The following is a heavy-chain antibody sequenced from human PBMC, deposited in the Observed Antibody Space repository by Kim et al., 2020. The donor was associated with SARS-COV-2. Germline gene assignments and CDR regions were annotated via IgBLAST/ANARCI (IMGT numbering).Heavy chain of an antibody. J-gene: IGHJ4*02. Sequence: ASVKVSCKASGYTFTGYYMHWVRQAPGQGLEWMGRINPNSGGTNYAQKFQGRVTMTRDTSISTAYMELSRLRSDDTAVYYCARTQDKYCSGGSCLGPRRNHFDYWGQGTLVTVSS. D-gene: IGHD2-15*01. V-gene: IGHV1-2*06. CDR1: GYTFTGYY. CDR2: INPNSGGT. CDR3: ARTQDKYCSGGSCLGPRRNHFDY.